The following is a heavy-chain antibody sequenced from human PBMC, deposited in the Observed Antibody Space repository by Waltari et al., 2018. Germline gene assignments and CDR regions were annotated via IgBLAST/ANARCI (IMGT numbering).Heavy chain of an antibody. CDR2: IYYNGTT. CDR1: GGSMDHYF. J-gene: IGHJ4*02. V-gene: IGHV4-59*01. D-gene: IGHD2-21*02. Sequence: QVQLQESGPGLMKASETLSPPCTVLGGSMDHYFWHWIRQPPGMGLESIGYIYYNGTTDNNPSPHSRVTISVDTSRGQFSLNLRSVTAADTSVYFCAREIYGGNSRPFDYWGQGTLVTVSS. CDR3: AREIYGGNSRPFDY.